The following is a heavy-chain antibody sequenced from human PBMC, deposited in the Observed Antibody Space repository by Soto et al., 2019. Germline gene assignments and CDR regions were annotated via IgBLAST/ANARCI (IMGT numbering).Heavy chain of an antibody. CDR2: ISYDGSNK. J-gene: IGHJ3*02. CDR3: AKVDAFDI. CDR1: GFTFSSYG. Sequence: VQLLESGGGLVQPGGSLRLSCAASGFTFSSYGMHWVRQAPGKGLEWVAVISYDGSNKYYADSVKGRFTISRDNSKNTLYLQMNSLRAEDTAVYYCAKVDAFDIWGQGTMVTVSS. V-gene: IGHV3-30*18.